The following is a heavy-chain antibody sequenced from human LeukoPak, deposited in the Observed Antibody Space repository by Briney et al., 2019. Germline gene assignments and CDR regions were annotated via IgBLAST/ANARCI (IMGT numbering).Heavy chain of an antibody. J-gene: IGHJ4*02. V-gene: IGHV3-48*04. CDR3: ARDRDWSFDY. D-gene: IGHD3-9*01. CDR1: GFAFSAYP. CDR2: IRGSSSAK. Sequence: GGSLRLSCAASGFAFSAYPMNWVRQALGKGLEWVSNIRGSSSAKNYADSVKGRFTISRDNAKNSLYLEMSSLRAEDTAVYYCARDRDWSFDYWGQGTLVTVSS.